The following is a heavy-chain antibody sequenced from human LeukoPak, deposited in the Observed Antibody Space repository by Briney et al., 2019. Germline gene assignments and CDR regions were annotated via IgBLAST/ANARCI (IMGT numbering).Heavy chain of an antibody. D-gene: IGHD2-15*01. V-gene: IGHV1-69*05. CDR3: ARGILKDCSGGSCYYYYMDF. Sequence: SVKVSCKASGGTFSSYAISWVRQAPGQGLEWMGRIIPIFGTANYAQKFQGRVTITTDESTSTAYMELSSLRSEDTAVYYCARGILKDCSGGSCYYYYMDFWGKGTTVTVSS. CDR1: GGTFSSYA. J-gene: IGHJ6*03. CDR2: IIPIFGTA.